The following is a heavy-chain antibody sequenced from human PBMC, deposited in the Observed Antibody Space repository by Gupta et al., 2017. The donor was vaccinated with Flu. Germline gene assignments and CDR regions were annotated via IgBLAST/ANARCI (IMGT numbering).Heavy chain of an antibody. Sequence: QVQLVESGGGVVQPGRSLRRSCAASGFPFSSYGMHWVRQAPGKGLEWVAVISYDGSNKYYADSVKGRFTISRDNSKNTLYLQMNSLRAEDTAVYYCAKMPHEYDAFDIWGQGTMVTVSS. CDR2: ISYDGSNK. CDR3: AKMPHEYDAFDI. CDR1: GFPFSSYG. J-gene: IGHJ3*02. D-gene: IGHD2-2*01. V-gene: IGHV3-30*18.